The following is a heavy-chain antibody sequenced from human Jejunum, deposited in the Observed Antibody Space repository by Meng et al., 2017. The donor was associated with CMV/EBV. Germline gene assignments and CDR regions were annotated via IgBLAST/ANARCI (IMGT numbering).Heavy chain of an antibody. CDR1: GYTFTRYP. V-gene: IGHV1-46*01. CDR3: ARDGPWAWGGSDY. CDR2: ISASGGNT. Sequence: VELVQSGSELKKPGASVKVSCKASGYTFTRYPMNWVRQAPGQGLEWMGVISASGGNTGYGQKFQGRVIMTRDTSTGTVYMDLSGLRSEDTAIYYCARDGPWAWGGSDYWGQGTLVTVSS. J-gene: IGHJ4*02. D-gene: IGHD3-16*01.